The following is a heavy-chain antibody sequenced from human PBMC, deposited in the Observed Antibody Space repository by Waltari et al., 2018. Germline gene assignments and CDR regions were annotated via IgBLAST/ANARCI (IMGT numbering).Heavy chain of an antibody. V-gene: IGHV3-21*01. CDR2: ISSSSSYI. J-gene: IGHJ5*02. D-gene: IGHD1-26*01. Sequence: EVQLVESGGGLVKPGGSLRLSCAASGFTFSSYSMHWVRQAPGKGLEWVSSISSSSSYIYYADSVKGRFTISRDNAKNTLYLQMNSLRAEDTAVYYCARRMTSGSYTSPRGQGTLVTVSS. CDR3: ARRMTSGSYTSP. CDR1: GFTFSSYS.